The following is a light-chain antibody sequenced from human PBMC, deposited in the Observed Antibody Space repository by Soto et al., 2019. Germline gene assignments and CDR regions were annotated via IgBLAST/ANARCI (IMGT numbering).Light chain of an antibody. CDR3: CSYAGIIAYV. J-gene: IGLJ1*01. V-gene: IGLV2-23*01. CDR2: VDN. CDR1: GSDVGAYNL. Sequence: QSALTQPASVSGSPGQSITISCAGTGSDVGAYNLVSWYQQHPGKAPKLIICVDNTRPSGISNRFSGSKSGDTASLTISGLQAEDEADYCCCSYAGIIAYVFGTGTKVTVL.